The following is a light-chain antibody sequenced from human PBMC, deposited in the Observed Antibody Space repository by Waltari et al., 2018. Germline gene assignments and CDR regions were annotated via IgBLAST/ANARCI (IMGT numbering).Light chain of an antibody. CDR2: DVS. Sequence: DIQMTQSPSSLSASVGDRVTITCQASQAINTHLNWYQQKPGRAPELLIYDVSKLETGVPSRFGGSGSGTDFSLTISGLQPEDVATYYCQQYDNSVTFSGGTRV. V-gene: IGKV1-33*01. CDR3: QQYDNSVT. J-gene: IGKJ4*01. CDR1: QAINTH.